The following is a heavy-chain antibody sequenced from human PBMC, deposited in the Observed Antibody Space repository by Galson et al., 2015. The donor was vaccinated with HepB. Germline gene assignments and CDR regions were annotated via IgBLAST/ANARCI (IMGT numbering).Heavy chain of an antibody. V-gene: IGHV3-30-3*01. J-gene: IGHJ4*02. CDR3: ARGDYGDYSLGPDY. Sequence: SLRLSCAASGFTFSSYAMHWVRQAPGKGLEWVAVISYDGSNKYYADSVKGRFTISRDNSKNTLYLQMNSLRAEDTAVYYCARGDYGDYSLGPDYWGQGTLVTVSS. CDR2: ISYDGSNK. D-gene: IGHD4-17*01. CDR1: GFTFSSYA.